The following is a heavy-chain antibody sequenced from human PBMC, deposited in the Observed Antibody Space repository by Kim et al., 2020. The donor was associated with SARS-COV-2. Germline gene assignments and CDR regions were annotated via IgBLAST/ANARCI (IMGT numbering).Heavy chain of an antibody. J-gene: IGHJ4*02. Sequence: SVKVSCKASGGTFSSYAISWVRQAPGQGLEWMGRIIPILGIANYAQKFQGRVTITADKSTSTAYMELSSLRSEDTAVYYCARDRSITMIVGDLDYWGQGTLVTVSS. D-gene: IGHD3-22*01. CDR2: IIPILGIA. CDR3: ARDRSITMIVGDLDY. V-gene: IGHV1-69*04. CDR1: GGTFSSYA.